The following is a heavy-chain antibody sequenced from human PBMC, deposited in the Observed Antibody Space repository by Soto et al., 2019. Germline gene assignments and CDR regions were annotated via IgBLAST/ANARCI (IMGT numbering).Heavy chain of an antibody. J-gene: IGHJ6*02. CDR3: ARVSGLTSMDV. D-gene: IGHD2-15*01. Sequence: ASVKVSCKASGYTVTDYAMHWVRQAPGQRLEWMGWINAGNGNTKYSQKFQGRVTITADKSTSTAYMELSSLRSEDTAVYYCARVSGLTSMDVWGQGTTVTVSS. CDR2: INAGNGNT. CDR1: GYTVTDYA. V-gene: IGHV1-3*01.